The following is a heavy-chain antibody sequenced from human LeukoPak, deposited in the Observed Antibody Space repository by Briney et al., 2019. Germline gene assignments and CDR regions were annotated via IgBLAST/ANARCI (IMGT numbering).Heavy chain of an antibody. CDR3: ARDGDFVTVAVFDY. Sequence: ASVKVSCKASGYTFTSYGISWVRQAPGQGLEWMGWISAYNGNTNYAQKLQGRVTVTTDTSTSTAYMELRSLRSDDTAVYYCARDGDFVTVAVFDYWGQGTLVTVSS. CDR1: GYTFTSYG. V-gene: IGHV1-18*04. CDR2: ISAYNGNT. J-gene: IGHJ4*02. D-gene: IGHD1-14*01.